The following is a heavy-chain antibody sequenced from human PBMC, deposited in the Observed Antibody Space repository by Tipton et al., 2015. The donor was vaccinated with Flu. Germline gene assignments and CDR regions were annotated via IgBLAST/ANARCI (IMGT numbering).Heavy chain of an antibody. CDR2: IYYSGST. Sequence: TLSLTCTVSGGSISSSSYYWGWIRQPPGRGLEWIGSIYYSGSTYYNPSLKSRVTISVGTSKNQFSLKLSSVTAADTAVYYCASTHAQITVTTLAFDYWGQGTLVTVSS. CDR3: ASTHAQITVTTLAFDY. D-gene: IGHD4-17*01. CDR1: GGSISSSSYY. J-gene: IGHJ4*02. V-gene: IGHV4-39*07.